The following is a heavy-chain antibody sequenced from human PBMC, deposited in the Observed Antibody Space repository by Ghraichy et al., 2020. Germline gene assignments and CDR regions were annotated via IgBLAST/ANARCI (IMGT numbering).Heavy chain of an antibody. D-gene: IGHD3-3*01. J-gene: IGHJ4*02. CDR1: GGTFSSYA. CDR3: ARGGWSTETCDY. CDR2: IIPIFGTA. Sequence: SVKVSCKASGGTFSSYAISWVRQAPGQGLEWMGGIIPIFGTANYAQKFQGRVTITADESTSTAYMELSSLRSEDTAVYYCARGGWSTETCDYWGQGTLVTVSS. V-gene: IGHV1-69*13.